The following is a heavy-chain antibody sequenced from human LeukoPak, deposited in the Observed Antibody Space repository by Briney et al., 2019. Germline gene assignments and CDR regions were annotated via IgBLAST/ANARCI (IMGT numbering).Heavy chain of an antibody. V-gene: IGHV3-7*05. J-gene: IGHJ4*02. CDR1: GFTFSTSW. CDR3: ARWSSGWEFDY. Sequence: SGGSLRLSCAASGFTFSTSWMTWVRQAPGKRLEWVAHIKEDGIEKSYVDSVKGRFTISRDNANNSMYLQMNSLRAEDTAVYFCARWSSGWEFDYWGQGTLVSVSS. D-gene: IGHD6-19*01. CDR2: IKEDGIEK.